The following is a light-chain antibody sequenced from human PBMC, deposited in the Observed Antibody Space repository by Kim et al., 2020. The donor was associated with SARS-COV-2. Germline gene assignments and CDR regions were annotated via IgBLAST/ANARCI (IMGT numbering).Light chain of an antibody. Sequence: GQSITISCTGTSSDVGGYNYVAWDQQHPGKAPKLMIYDVSKRPAGVSNRFSGSKSGNTASLTISGLQAEDEADYYCSSYTSSSTLTFGGGTQLTVL. J-gene: IGLJ3*02. CDR1: SSDVGGYNY. CDR3: SSYTSSSTLT. V-gene: IGLV2-14*04. CDR2: DVS.